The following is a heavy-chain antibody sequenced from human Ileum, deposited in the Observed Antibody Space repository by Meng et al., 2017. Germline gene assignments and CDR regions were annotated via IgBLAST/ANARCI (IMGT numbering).Heavy chain of an antibody. V-gene: IGHV1-18*01. CDR1: GYTLTTYG. J-gene: IGHJ4*02. Sequence: QVQLVQSGAEVKKPRASVKVSCKASGYTLTTYGISWVRQAPGEGLEWMGWMNTDKGNTNYAQKFQGRVTMTRDTSTSTAYMELRSLRSDDTAVYYCAREGAYNGGDYWGQGTLVTVSS. CDR2: MNTDKGNT. CDR3: AREGAYNGGDY. D-gene: IGHD1-1*01.